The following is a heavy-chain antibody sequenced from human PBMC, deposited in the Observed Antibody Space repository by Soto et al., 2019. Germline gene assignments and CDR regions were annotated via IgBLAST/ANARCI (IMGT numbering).Heavy chain of an antibody. J-gene: IGHJ4*02. CDR1: GFTFSGSA. D-gene: IGHD1-26*01. Sequence: GGSLRLSCAASGFTFSGSAMHWVRQASGKGLEWVGRIRGKANSYATAYAASVKGRFTISRDDSKNTAYLQMNSLKTEDTAVYYCTLERQSGSYCYWGQGTLVTVSS. CDR2: IRGKANSYAT. V-gene: IGHV3-73*01. CDR3: TLERQSGSYCY.